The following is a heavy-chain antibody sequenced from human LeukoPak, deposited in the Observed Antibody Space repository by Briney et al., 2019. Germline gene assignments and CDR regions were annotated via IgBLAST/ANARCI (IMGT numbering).Heavy chain of an antibody. Sequence: GGSLRLSCAASGFTFSSYAMSWVRQAPGKGLEGVSAISGSGGSTYYADSVKGRFTISRDNSKNTLYLQMNSLRAEDTAVYYCARGGGYCSSCFDYWGQGTLVTVSS. D-gene: IGHD2-2*01. CDR2: ISGSGGST. J-gene: IGHJ4*02. V-gene: IGHV3-23*01. CDR3: ARGGGYCSSCFDY. CDR1: GFTFSSYA.